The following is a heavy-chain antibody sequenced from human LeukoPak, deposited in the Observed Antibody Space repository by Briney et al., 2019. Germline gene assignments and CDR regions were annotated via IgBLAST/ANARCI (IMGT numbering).Heavy chain of an antibody. D-gene: IGHD3-10*01. CDR1: GYTFTGYY. V-gene: IGHV1-2*06. Sequence: GASVKVSCKASGYTFTGYYMHWVRQAPGQGLEWMGRLNPNSGGTNYAQKFQGRVTMTRDTSISTAYMELSRLRSDDTAVYYCARDGPCYYGSGSPPPLDAFDIWRQGTMVTVSS. J-gene: IGHJ3*02. CDR3: ARDGPCYYGSGSPPPLDAFDI. CDR2: LNPNSGGT.